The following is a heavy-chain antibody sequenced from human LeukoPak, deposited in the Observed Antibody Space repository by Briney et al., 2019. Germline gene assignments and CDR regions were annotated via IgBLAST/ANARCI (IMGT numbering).Heavy chain of an antibody. CDR2: INHSGST. CDR3: ASLLNVAGYSGYDSDY. V-gene: IGHV4-34*01. J-gene: IGHJ4*02. Sequence: SETLSLTCAVYGGSFSGYYWSWIRQPPGKGLEWIGEINHSGSTNYNPSFKSRVTISVDPSKNQFSLKLSSVTAADTAVYYCASLLNVAGYSGYDSDYWGQGTLVTVSS. CDR1: GGSFSGYY. D-gene: IGHD5-12*01.